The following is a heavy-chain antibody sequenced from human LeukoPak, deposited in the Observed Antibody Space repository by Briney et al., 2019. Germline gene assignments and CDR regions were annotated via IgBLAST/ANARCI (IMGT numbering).Heavy chain of an antibody. J-gene: IGHJ6*02. D-gene: IGHD2-15*01. CDR3: ARGMTGYCSGGSCYPSYYYYGMDV. Sequence: GGSLRLSCAASGFTFSSYGMHWVRQAPGKGLEWVAVIWYDGSNKYYADSVKGRFTIFRDNSKNTLYLQMNSLRAEDTAVYYCARGMTGYCSGGSCYPSYYYYGMDVWGQGTTVTVSS. CDR1: GFTFSSYG. CDR2: IWYDGSNK. V-gene: IGHV3-33*01.